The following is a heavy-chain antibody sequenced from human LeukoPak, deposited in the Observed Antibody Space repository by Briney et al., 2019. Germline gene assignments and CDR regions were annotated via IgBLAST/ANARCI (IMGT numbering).Heavy chain of an antibody. Sequence: PSETLSLTCTVSGGSISYYYWSWIRQPPGKGLEWIGYIYTGGNTKYNPSLNSRVTISVDTSKHQFSLKLSSVTAADTAVYYCARHGPSYYHDYHMGVWGKGTTVTVSS. D-gene: IGHD3-16*01. V-gene: IGHV4-4*09. CDR1: GGSISYYY. CDR3: ARHGPSYYHDYHMGV. J-gene: IGHJ6*03. CDR2: IYTGGNT.